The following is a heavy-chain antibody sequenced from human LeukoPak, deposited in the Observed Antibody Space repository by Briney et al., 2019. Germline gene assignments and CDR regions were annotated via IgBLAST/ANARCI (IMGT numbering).Heavy chain of an antibody. Sequence: ASVKVSCKASGYTFTSYYMHWVRQAPGQGLEWMRIINPSGGSTSYAQKFQGRVTMTRDTSTSTVYMELSSLRSEDTAVYYCARRITMNRDAFDIWGRGTMVTVSS. CDR1: GYTFTSYY. V-gene: IGHV1-46*03. D-gene: IGHD3-22*01. CDR2: INPSGGST. J-gene: IGHJ3*02. CDR3: ARRITMNRDAFDI.